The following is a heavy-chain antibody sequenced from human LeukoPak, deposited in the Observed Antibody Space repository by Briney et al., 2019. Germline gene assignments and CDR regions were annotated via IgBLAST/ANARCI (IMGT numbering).Heavy chain of an antibody. D-gene: IGHD2-2*01. CDR2: ISSSSSYI. CDR3: ATYCSSTSCVYHDAFDI. CDR1: GFTFSSYA. Sequence: GGSLRLSCAASGFTFSSYAMSWVRQAPGKGLEWVSSISSSSSYIYYADSVKGRFTISRDNAKNSLYLQMNSLRAEDTAVYYCATYCSSTSCVYHDAFDIWGQGTMVTVSS. V-gene: IGHV3-21*01. J-gene: IGHJ3*02.